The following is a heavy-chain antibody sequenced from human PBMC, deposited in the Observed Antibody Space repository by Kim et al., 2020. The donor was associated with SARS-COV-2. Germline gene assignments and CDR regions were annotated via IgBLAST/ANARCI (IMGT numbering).Heavy chain of an antibody. Sequence: GGSLRLSCAASGFTFSNAWMSWVRQAPGKGLEWVGRIKSKTDGGTTDYAAPVKGRFTISRDDSKNTLYLQMNSLKTEDTAVYYCTTEHAGGRGYDYYYYYGMDVWGQGTTVTVSS. CDR1: GFTFSNAW. D-gene: IGHD1-1*01. J-gene: IGHJ6*02. V-gene: IGHV3-15*01. CDR2: IKSKTDGGTT. CDR3: TTEHAGGRGYDYYYYYGMDV.